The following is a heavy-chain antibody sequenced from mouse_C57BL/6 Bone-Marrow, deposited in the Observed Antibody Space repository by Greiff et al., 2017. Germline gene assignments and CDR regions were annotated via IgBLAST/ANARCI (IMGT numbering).Heavy chain of an antibody. CDR3: ARPPITTVVAN. D-gene: IGHD1-1*01. CDR2: IYPRSGNT. J-gene: IGHJ2*01. V-gene: IGHV1-81*01. Sequence: QVQLKESGAELARPGASVKLSCKASGYTFTSYGISWVKQRTGQGLEWIGEIYPRSGNTYYNEKFKGKATLTADKSSSTAYMELRSLTSEDSAVYFCARPPITTVVANWGQGTTLTVSS. CDR1: GYTFTSYG.